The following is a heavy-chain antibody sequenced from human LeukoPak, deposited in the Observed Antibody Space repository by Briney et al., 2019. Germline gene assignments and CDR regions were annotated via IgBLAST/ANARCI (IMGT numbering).Heavy chain of an antibody. CDR3: ARRRDDILTGHYFDY. J-gene: IGHJ4*02. CDR1: GGSISSSSYH. Sequence: SETLSLTCTVSGGSISSSSYHWGWIRQPPGKGLEWFGSIYYSGSTYYNPSLKSRVTISVDTSKNQFSLKLSSVTAADTAVYYCARRRDDILTGHYFDYWGQGTLVTVSS. CDR2: IYYSGST. V-gene: IGHV4-39*01. D-gene: IGHD3-9*01.